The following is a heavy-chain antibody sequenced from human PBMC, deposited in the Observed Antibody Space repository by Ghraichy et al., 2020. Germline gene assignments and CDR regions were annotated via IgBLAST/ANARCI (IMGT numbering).Heavy chain of an antibody. CDR2: IYSAGYA. J-gene: IGHJ4*02. CDR1: GFTVTTNS. Sequence: GGSLRLSCAASGFTVTTNSMSWVRQAPGKGLEWVSVIYSAGYAYYADSVTGRFTISRDTSKHTLYLPMNSLRAEDTAFYYCAGDPPGGSGFYYFNYWGQGTLVTVSS. D-gene: IGHD6-19*01. CDR3: AGDPPGGSGFYYFNY. V-gene: IGHV3-53*01.